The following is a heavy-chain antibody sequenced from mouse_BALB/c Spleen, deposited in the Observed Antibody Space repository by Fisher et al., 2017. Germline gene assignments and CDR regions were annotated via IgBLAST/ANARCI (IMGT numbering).Heavy chain of an antibody. CDR3: AKDSSGSRYAMDY. V-gene: IGHV1-26*01. Sequence: KFKGKATLTVDKSSSTAYMELLSLTSEDSAVYYCAKDSSGSRYAMDYWGQGTSVTVSS. D-gene: IGHD3-2*01. J-gene: IGHJ4*01.